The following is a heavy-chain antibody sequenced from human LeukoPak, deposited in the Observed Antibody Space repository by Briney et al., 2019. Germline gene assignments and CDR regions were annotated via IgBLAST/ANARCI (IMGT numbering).Heavy chain of an antibody. D-gene: IGHD3-10*01. J-gene: IGHJ4*02. Sequence: PGGSLRLSCAASGFTFSSYAMHWVRQAPGKGLEWVAVISYDGSNKYYADSVKGRFTISRDNSKNTLYLQMNSLRAEDTAVYYCARAGGSYYTSYYFDYWGQGTLVTVSS. CDR3: ARAGGSYYTSYYFDY. CDR2: ISYDGSNK. V-gene: IGHV3-30*04. CDR1: GFTFSSYA.